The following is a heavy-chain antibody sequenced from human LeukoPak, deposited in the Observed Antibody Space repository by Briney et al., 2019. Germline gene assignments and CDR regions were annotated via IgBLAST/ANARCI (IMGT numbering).Heavy chain of an antibody. Sequence: PGGSLRLSCVASGFTFSSYDMHWVRQATGKGLEWVSAIGTAGDTYYPGSVKGRFTISRENAKNSLYLQMNSLRAGDTAVYYCARGWVYYGSGSYSSDRWGADYWGQGTLVTVSS. CDR3: ARGWVYYGSGSYSSDRWGADY. D-gene: IGHD3-10*01. V-gene: IGHV3-13*04. J-gene: IGHJ4*02. CDR1: GFTFSSYD. CDR2: IGTAGDT.